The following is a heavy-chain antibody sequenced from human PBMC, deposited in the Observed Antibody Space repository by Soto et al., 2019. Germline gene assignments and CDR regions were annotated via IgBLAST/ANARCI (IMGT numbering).Heavy chain of an antibody. CDR1: GLSFRSYW. CDR2: INRDGSEK. CDR3: ARGHHGLEV. J-gene: IGHJ6*02. V-gene: IGHV3-7*01. Sequence: GGSLRLSCKASGLSFRSYWMSCVRQPQGKGLEWVAYINRDGSEKWSLDSARGRFTISRDNAKNSLYLQMNGLSTEDTALYYCARGHHGLEVWGQGTTVTVS.